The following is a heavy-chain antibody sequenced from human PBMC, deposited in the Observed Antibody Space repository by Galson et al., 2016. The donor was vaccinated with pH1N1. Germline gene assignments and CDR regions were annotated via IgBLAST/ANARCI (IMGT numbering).Heavy chain of an antibody. Sequence: TLSLTCAVSGASVSDATYYWSWIRQHPGKGLEWLGYVHSSGSTYYNPSLKSRVTISVDTSKNQFSLKLSSVTAADTAVYYCAMVPRGEFLYYMDVWGKGTTVTVSS. CDR1: GASVSDATYY. D-gene: IGHD3-16*01. CDR3: AMVPRGEFLYYMDV. CDR2: VHSSGST. V-gene: IGHV4-31*11. J-gene: IGHJ6*03.